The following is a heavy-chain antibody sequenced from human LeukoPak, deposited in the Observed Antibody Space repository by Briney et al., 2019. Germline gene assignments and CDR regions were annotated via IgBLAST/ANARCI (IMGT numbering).Heavy chain of an antibody. J-gene: IGHJ6*03. CDR1: GYTFTGYY. D-gene: IGHD1-14*01. CDR2: INPDSGDT. V-gene: IGHV1-2*02. Sequence: ASVKVSCKASGYTFTGYYMHWVRQAPGQGLEWMGWINPDSGDTNYAQKFQGRVTMTRDTSISTAYMELSRLRSDDTAVYYCARDRTRYYYYSYMDVWGKGTAVTISS. CDR3: ARDRTRYYYYSYMDV.